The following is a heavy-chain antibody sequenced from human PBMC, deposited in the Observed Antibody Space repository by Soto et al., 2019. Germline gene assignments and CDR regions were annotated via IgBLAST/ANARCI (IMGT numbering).Heavy chain of an antibody. V-gene: IGHV3-23*01. J-gene: IGHJ4*02. CDR3: AKGKSSGWYYFDY. CDR1: GFTFSNYA. CDR2: ISASGRDT. D-gene: IGHD6-19*01. Sequence: GGSLRLSCAASGFTFSNYAMSWVRQAPGKGLQWVSGISASGRDTYYADSVKDRFTISRDNSKNMVYLRVNSLRADDTAIYYCAKGKSSGWYYFDYWGQGTPVTVSS.